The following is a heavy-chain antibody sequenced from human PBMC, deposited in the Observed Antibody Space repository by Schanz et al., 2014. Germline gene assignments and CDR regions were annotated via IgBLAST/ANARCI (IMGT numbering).Heavy chain of an antibody. Sequence: EVQLLDSGGGLVQPGGSLRLSCAASGFTFSTYAMSWVRQAPGKGLEWVSYISSSGTTIYYADSVKGRFTISRDNSKNTLYLQMNSLRADDTAVYFCARAHGNNWYGKGLDYWGQGTQVTVSS. CDR2: ISSSGTTI. D-gene: IGHD1-1*01. V-gene: IGHV3-48*03. CDR3: ARAHGNNWYGKGLDY. J-gene: IGHJ4*02. CDR1: GFTFSTYA.